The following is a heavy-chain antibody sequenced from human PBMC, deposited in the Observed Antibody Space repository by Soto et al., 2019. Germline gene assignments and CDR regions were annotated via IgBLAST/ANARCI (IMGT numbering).Heavy chain of an antibody. CDR2: ISGGGSTT. V-gene: IGHV3-23*01. CDR3: ANTGYDSSGYYFDY. Sequence: PRGSLSLSCASSGFPFMSYSMNWVRQAPGQGLEWVSAISGGGSTTYYADSVKGRFTIYRDNSRNTMYLQMNSLRAEDTAVYYCANTGYDSSGYYFDYWGQGTLVTVSS. D-gene: IGHD3-22*01. J-gene: IGHJ4*02. CDR1: GFPFMSYS.